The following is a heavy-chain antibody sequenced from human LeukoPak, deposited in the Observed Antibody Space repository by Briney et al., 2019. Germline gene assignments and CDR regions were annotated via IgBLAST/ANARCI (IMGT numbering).Heavy chain of an antibody. J-gene: IGHJ6*02. D-gene: IGHD3-16*01. CDR2: ISPSGGST. Sequence: ASVKVSCKASGYTFTSYYMHWVRQAPGQGLEWMGIISPSGGSTSYAQKFQGRVTMTRDTSTSTVYMELSSLRSEDTATYYCTTRACHAGGCSSSFYYYYGLHFWGQGTTVSVSS. V-gene: IGHV1-46*01. CDR1: GYTFTSYY. CDR3: TTRACHAGGCSSSFYYYYGLHF.